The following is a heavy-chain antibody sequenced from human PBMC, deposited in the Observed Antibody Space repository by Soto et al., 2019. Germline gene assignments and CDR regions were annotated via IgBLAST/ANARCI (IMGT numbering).Heavy chain of an antibody. J-gene: IGHJ4*02. V-gene: IGHV3-23*02. CDR3: VRDRYTMGDFWSAFSSD. Sequence: EVQLVQSGGGLVQPGGSLRLSCAASGFTFSSSPMSWVRQVPGKGLEWISAIRNDGGSMYYVESVKGRFTISRDNSKNTSFLRMKNLRAEDTAIYYCVRDRYTMGDFWSAFSSDWGQGALVIVSS. CDR2: IRNDGGSM. D-gene: IGHD3-3*01. CDR1: GFTFSSSP.